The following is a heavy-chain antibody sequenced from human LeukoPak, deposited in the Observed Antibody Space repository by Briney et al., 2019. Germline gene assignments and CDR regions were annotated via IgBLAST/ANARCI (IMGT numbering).Heavy chain of an antibody. J-gene: IGHJ1*01. Sequence: GGSLRLSCAASGFTLNNAWMSWVRQAPGKGLEWLGRIKRETDSGTIDYAAPVKGRFTISRDDSRNTLYLQMDSLKIEDTAVYYCTTDRYYDNSELQFQHWGQGTLVTVPS. CDR2: IKRETDSGTI. D-gene: IGHD3-22*01. CDR1: GFTLNNAW. CDR3: TTDRYYDNSELQFQH. V-gene: IGHV3-15*01.